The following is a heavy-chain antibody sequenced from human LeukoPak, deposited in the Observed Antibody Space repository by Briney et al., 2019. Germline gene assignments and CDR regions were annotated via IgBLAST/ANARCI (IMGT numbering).Heavy chain of an antibody. J-gene: IGHJ4*02. CDR1: GGSISSYY. D-gene: IGHD3-16*01. CDR3: ARDAPFGVKYYFDY. Sequence: SSETLSLTCTVSGGSISSYYWSWIRQSPGKGLEWIGYIYYSGSTDYNPSLKSRVTISRDTSKNQFSLKLSSVTAADTAVYYCARDAPFGVKYYFDYWGQGALVTVSS. V-gene: IGHV4-59*12. CDR2: IYYSGST.